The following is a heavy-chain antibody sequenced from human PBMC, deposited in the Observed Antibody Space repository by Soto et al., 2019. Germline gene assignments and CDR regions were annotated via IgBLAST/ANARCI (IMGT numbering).Heavy chain of an antibody. Sequence: EVQLVESGGGLVKPGGSLRLSCAASGFTFSSYSMNWVRQAPGKGLEWVSSISSSSSCIYYADSVKGRFTISRDNAKNSLYLQMNSLRAEDTAVYYCARGEVLRFLEWLLSAPDYYYGMDVWGQGTTVTVSS. CDR3: ARGEVLRFLEWLLSAPDYYYGMDV. CDR1: GFTFSSYS. D-gene: IGHD3-3*01. J-gene: IGHJ6*02. CDR2: ISSSSSCI. V-gene: IGHV3-21*01.